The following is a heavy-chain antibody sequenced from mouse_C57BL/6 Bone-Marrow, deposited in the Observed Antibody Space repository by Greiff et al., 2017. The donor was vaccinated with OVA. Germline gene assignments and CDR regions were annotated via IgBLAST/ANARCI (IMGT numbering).Heavy chain of an antibody. V-gene: IGHV6-3*01. D-gene: IGHD2-4*01. Sequence: DVKLVESGGGLVQPGGSMKLSCVASGFTFSNYWMNWVRQSPEKGLEWVAQIRLKSDNYATHYAESVKGRFTISRDDSKSSVYLQMNNLRAEDTGIYYCTKIYYDYDVEFAYWGQGTLVTVSA. J-gene: IGHJ3*01. CDR2: IRLKSDNYAT. CDR3: TKIYYDYDVEFAY. CDR1: GFTFSNYW.